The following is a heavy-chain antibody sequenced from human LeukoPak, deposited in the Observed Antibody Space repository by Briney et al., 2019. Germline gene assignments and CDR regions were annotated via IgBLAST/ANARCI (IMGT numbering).Heavy chain of an antibody. V-gene: IGHV3-48*01. CDR3: ARDSGIWYFDL. D-gene: IGHD1-14*01. J-gene: IGHJ2*01. Sequence: PGGSLRLSCAASGSTFSSYSMNWVRQAPGKGLEWVSYISSSSSTIYYADSVKGRFTISRDNAKNSLYLQMNSLRAEDTAVYYCARDSGIWYFDLWGRGTLVTVSS. CDR2: ISSSSSTI. CDR1: GSTFSSYS.